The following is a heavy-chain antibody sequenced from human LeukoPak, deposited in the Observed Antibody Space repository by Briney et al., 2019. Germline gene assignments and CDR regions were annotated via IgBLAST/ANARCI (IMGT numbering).Heavy chain of an antibody. V-gene: IGHV1-18*01. D-gene: IGHD2-2*01. J-gene: IGHJ4*02. Sequence: ASVKVSCKASGYTFTSYGISWVRQAPGQGLEWMGWISAYNGNTNYAQKLQGRVTMTTDTSTSTAYMELRGLRSDDTAVYYCARVMAYCSSTSCHDYWGQGTLVTVSS. CDR2: ISAYNGNT. CDR3: ARVMAYCSSTSCHDY. CDR1: GYTFTSYG.